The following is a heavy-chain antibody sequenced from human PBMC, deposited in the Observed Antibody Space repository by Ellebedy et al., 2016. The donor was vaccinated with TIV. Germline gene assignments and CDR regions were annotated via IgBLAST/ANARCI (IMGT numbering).Heavy chain of an antibody. J-gene: IGHJ6*02. Sequence: GESLKISCAASGFTFSSYWMSWVRQAPGKGLEWVANIKQDGSEKYYVDSVKGRFTISRDNAKNSLYLQMNSLRAEDTAVYYCARDLFVSVYYYYGMDVWGQGTTVTVSS. CDR2: IKQDGSEK. CDR1: GFTFSSYW. CDR3: ARDLFVSVYYYYGMDV. D-gene: IGHD2/OR15-2a*01. V-gene: IGHV3-7*01.